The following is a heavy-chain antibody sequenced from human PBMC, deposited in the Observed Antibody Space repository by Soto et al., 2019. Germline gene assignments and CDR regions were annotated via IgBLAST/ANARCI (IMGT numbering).Heavy chain of an antibody. D-gene: IGHD6-13*01. CDR3: ARDGIAAAGTSWFDP. V-gene: IGHV1-3*01. J-gene: IGHJ5*02. CDR1: GYTYISYS. CDR2: INVGNGNT. Sequence: ASVKVSCKASGYTYISYSMHWVRQAPGQRLEWMGWINVGNGNTKYSQNFQGRVTINQDTSASTAYMELSSLTSEDTAVYYCARDGIAAAGTSWFDPWGQGTLVTVSS.